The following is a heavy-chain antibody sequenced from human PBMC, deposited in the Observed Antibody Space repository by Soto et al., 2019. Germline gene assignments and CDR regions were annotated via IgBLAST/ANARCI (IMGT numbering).Heavy chain of an antibody. J-gene: IGHJ6*03. CDR3: ATAVAGTLDYYYYYYMDV. Sequence: HPGGSLRLSFAASGFTFSSYAMSWVRQAPGKGLEWVSAISGSGGSTYYADSVKGRFTISRDNSKNTLYLQMNSLRAEDTAVYYCATAVAGTLDYYYYYYMDVWGKGTTVTVSS. CDR1: GFTFSSYA. CDR2: ISGSGGST. D-gene: IGHD6-19*01. V-gene: IGHV3-23*01.